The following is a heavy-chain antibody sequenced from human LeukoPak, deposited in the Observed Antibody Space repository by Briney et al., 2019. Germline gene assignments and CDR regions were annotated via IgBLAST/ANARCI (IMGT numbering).Heavy chain of an antibody. D-gene: IGHD3-16*02. Sequence: GASVKVSCKASGGTFNNYAISWVRQAPGQGLEWMGRIIPFSGSTNHAQRFQGRVTISTDESTSTVYMYLSSLRSEDTAVYYCARYYDYVWGSYRDDAFDIWGQGTMVTVSS. CDR1: GGTFNNYA. CDR3: ARYYDYVWGSYRDDAFDI. V-gene: IGHV1-69*05. J-gene: IGHJ3*02. CDR2: IIPFSGST.